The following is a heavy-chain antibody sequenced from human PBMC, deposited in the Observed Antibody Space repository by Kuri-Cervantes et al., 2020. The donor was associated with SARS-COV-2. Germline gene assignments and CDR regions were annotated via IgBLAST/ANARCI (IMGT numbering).Heavy chain of an antibody. CDR3: AGSSIAPNYYYYGMDV. CDR1: GYTFTGYY. D-gene: IGHD3-10*01. Sequence: ASVKVSCKASGYTFTGYYMHWVRQAPGQGLEWMGWINPNSGGTNYAQKFQGWVTMTRDTSISTAYMELSRLRSGDTAVYYCAGSSIAPNYYYYGMDVWGQGTTVTVSS. CDR2: INPNSGGT. J-gene: IGHJ6*02. V-gene: IGHV1-2*04.